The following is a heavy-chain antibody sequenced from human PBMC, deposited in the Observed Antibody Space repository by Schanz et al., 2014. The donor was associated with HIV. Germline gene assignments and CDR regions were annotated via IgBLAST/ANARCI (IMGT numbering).Heavy chain of an antibody. J-gene: IGHJ4*02. V-gene: IGHV1-8*01. CDR1: GYTFTIYD. CDR2: MNPNSGNT. D-gene: IGHD6-19*01. Sequence: QVQLVQSGAEVKKPGASVKVSCKASGYTFTIYDINWVRQATGQGLEWMGWMNPNSGNTGYAEKFQGRVTMTTDTSTSTAYMELRSLRSDDTAVYYCARTRGIAVAGFDYWGQGTLVTVSS. CDR3: ARTRGIAVAGFDY.